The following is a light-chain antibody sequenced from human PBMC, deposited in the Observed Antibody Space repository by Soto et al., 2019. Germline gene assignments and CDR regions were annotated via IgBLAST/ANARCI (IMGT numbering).Light chain of an antibody. Sequence: IVLTQSPVTLSLSPGERATLSCRASQSLSSIYFAWYQYKPGQGPRLLIYGAFTRATGIPDRFSGSGSGTDGTLTISRLEPEDGAVYYCHQYGNSTHTFGQGTRLEIK. CDR2: GAF. J-gene: IGKJ5*01. CDR1: QSLSSIY. CDR3: HQYGNSTHT. V-gene: IGKV3-20*01.